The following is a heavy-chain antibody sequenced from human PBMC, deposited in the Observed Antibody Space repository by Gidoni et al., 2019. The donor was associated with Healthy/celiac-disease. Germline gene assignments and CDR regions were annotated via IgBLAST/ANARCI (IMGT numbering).Heavy chain of an antibody. CDR2: ISSIGSTI. V-gene: IGHV3-48*03. CDR3: AREDIVVVPAAMDAAYYYYMDV. D-gene: IGHD2-2*01. J-gene: IGHJ6*03. Sequence: EVQLVESGGGSVQPGGSLRLSCAASGFTCSSYEMNWVRQAPGKGLEWVSYISSIGSTIDYADSVKGRFTISRDNDKNSLYLQMNSLRAEDTAVYYCAREDIVVVPAAMDAAYYYYMDVWGKGTTVTVSS. CDR1: GFTCSSYE.